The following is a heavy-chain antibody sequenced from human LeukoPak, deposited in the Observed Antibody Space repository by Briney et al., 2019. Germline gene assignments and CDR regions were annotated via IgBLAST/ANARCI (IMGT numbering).Heavy chain of an antibody. CDR3: AKGDSNYYFDY. J-gene: IGHJ4*02. Sequence: QPGGSLRLSCAASGFTFSSYGMHWVRQAPGKGLEWVAVIWYDGSNKYYADSVKGRFTISRDNSKNTLYLQMNSLRAEDTAVYYCAKGDSNYYFDYWGQGTLVTVSS. CDR1: GFTFSSYG. V-gene: IGHV3-33*06. D-gene: IGHD4-11*01. CDR2: IWYDGSNK.